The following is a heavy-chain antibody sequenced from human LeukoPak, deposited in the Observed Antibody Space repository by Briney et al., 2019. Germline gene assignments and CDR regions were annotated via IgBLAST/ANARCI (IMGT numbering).Heavy chain of an antibody. V-gene: IGHV3-23*01. J-gene: IGHJ4*02. CDR3: AKETERWLQLIDY. CDR1: GFTFSSYA. Sequence: GGSLRLSCAASGFTFSSYAMSWVSQAPGKGLEWVSAISGSGGSTYYADSVRGRFTVSRDNSKNTLYLQMNSLRAEDTAVYYCAKETERWLQLIDYWGQGTLVTVSS. CDR2: ISGSGGST. D-gene: IGHD5-24*01.